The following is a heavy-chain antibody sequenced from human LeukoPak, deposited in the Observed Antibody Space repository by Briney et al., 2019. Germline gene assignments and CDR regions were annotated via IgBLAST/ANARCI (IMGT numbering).Heavy chain of an antibody. Sequence: GASLKISCKGSGYSFNTYWIAWVRQMPGKGLEWVGIIYPGDSDTRYSPSFQGQVTISADKSIGTAYLQWSTLKASDTAMYYCARREYSTSSGYVYWGQGTLVTVSS. CDR2: IYPGDSDT. V-gene: IGHV5-51*01. CDR3: ARREYSTSSGYVY. J-gene: IGHJ4*02. D-gene: IGHD6-6*01. CDR1: GYSFNTYW.